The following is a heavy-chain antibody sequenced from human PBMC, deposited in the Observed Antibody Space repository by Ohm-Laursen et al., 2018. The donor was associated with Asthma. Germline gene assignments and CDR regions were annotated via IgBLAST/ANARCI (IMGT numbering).Heavy chain of an antibody. J-gene: IGHJ4*02. CDR3: ARVGSELGAMGHFDY. V-gene: IGHV3-11*06. CDR2: ISSSSSYT. CDR1: GYSFSLYS. D-gene: IGHD1-26*01. Sequence: SLRLSCTASGYSFSLYSIHWIRQAPGKGLEWVSYISSSSSYTNYADSVKGRFTISRDNAKNSLYLQMNGLRAEDTAVYYCARVGSELGAMGHFDYWGQGTLVTVSS.